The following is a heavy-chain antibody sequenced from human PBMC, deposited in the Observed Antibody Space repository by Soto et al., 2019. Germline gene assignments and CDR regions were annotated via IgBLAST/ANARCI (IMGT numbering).Heavy chain of an antibody. CDR2: IYYSGST. V-gene: IGHV4-59*01. D-gene: IGHD6-13*01. CDR1: GGSMCSDH. CDR3: AREGQQLVASDYYYYGMAV. J-gene: IGHJ6*02. Sequence: SEARSLTCTGSGGSMCSDHGSWIRLPPGKGLEWIGYIYYSGSTNYNPSLKSRVTISVDTSKNQFSLKLSSVTAADTAVYYCAREGQQLVASDYYYYGMAVWGQGTTVT.